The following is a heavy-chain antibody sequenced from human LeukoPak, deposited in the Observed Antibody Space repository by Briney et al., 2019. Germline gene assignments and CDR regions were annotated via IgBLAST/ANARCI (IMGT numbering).Heavy chain of an antibody. D-gene: IGHD3-22*01. CDR2: IYYSGST. V-gene: IGHV4-59*01. Sequence: PSETLSLTCTVSGGSISSYYWSWIRQPPGKGLEWIGYIYYSGSTSYNPSLKSRVTISVDTSKNQFSLKLSSVTAADTAVYYCARVSDDSSGYNWSQGTLVTVSS. CDR1: GGSISSYY. J-gene: IGHJ4*02. CDR3: ARVSDDSSGYN.